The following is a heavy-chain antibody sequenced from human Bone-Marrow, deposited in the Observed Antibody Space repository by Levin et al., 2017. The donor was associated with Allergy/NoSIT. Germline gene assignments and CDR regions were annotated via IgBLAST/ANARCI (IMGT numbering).Heavy chain of an antibody. J-gene: IGHJ4*02. Sequence: SQTLSLTCTVSGGSIPNGAYYWAWIRQHPVKGLEWIGYIYNSGSTFYNPSLKSRLSISLDKSKNQFSLKLTAMTAADTAVYYCARMGMSSSFDSWGQGTLVTVSS. CDR1: GGSIPNGAYY. CDR3: ARMGMSSSFDS. V-gene: IGHV4-31*02. CDR2: IYNSGST. D-gene: IGHD6-6*01.